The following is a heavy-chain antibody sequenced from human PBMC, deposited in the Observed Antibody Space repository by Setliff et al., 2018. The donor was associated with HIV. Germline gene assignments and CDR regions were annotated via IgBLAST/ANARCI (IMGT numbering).Heavy chain of an antibody. CDR1: GGPITTSTYY. Sequence: PSETLSLTCTVSGGPITTSTYYWSWIRQPAGKGLQWIGRIHISGANNYNPSLASRLTISVDTSKNQISLKLSSVTAADTAVYYCARDNAYYYGSGSHYWYGMDVWGQGTTVTV. V-gene: IGHV4-61*02. J-gene: IGHJ6*01. D-gene: IGHD3-10*01. CDR3: ARDNAYYYGSGSHYWYGMDV. CDR2: IHISGAN.